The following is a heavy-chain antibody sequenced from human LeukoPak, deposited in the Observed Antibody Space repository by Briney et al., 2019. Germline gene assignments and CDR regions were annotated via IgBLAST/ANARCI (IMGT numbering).Heavy chain of an antibody. CDR1: GFTFSSYS. V-gene: IGHV3-48*04. CDR3: ARDLWSGHDH. Sequence: GGSLRLSCAASGFTFSSYSMNWVRQAPGKGLEWVSHISASGTTIKYADSVKGRFTISRDDAKKSLYLQMNGLRAEDTAVYYCARDLWSGHDHWGQGTLVTVSS. CDR2: ISASGTTI. J-gene: IGHJ4*02. D-gene: IGHD3-3*01.